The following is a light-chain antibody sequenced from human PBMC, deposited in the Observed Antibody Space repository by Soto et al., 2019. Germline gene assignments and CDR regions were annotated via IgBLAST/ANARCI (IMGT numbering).Light chain of an antibody. CDR1: QSVSSN. CDR3: QQYGSSPIT. J-gene: IGKJ5*01. Sequence: EIVMTQSPATLSVSPGERATLSCRASQSVSSNLAWYQQKPGQAPRLLASGASSRAPGIPARFSGSGSGTDFTLTISSLEPEDFALYYCQQYGSSPITFGQGTRLEIK. V-gene: IGKV3-20*01. CDR2: GAS.